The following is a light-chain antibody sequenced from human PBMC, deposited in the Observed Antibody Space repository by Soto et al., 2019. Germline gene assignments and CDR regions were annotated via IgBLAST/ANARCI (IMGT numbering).Light chain of an antibody. CDR2: DVS. J-gene: IGLJ1*01. CDR3: SSYTSSSTPYV. Sequence: QSVLTQPASVSGSPGQSITISCTGTSSDVGGYNYVSWYQQHPGKAHKLMIYDVSNRPSGVSNCFSGSKSGNTASLTISGLQAEDEADYYCSSYTSSSTPYVFGTGTKVTVL. CDR1: SSDVGGYNY. V-gene: IGLV2-14*01.